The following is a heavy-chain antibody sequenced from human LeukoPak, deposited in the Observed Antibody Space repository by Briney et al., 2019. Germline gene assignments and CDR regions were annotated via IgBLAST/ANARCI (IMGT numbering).Heavy chain of an antibody. Sequence: PGGSLRLSCAASGFTFSSYWMSWVRQAPGKGLEWVANIKQDGSEKYYVDSVKGRFTISRNNAKNSLYLQMNGLRAEDTAVYYCARDIVVVPAAQQSYGMDVWGQGTTVTVSS. CDR1: GFTFSSYW. V-gene: IGHV3-7*01. CDR2: IKQDGSEK. D-gene: IGHD2-2*01. CDR3: ARDIVVVPAAQQSYGMDV. J-gene: IGHJ6*02.